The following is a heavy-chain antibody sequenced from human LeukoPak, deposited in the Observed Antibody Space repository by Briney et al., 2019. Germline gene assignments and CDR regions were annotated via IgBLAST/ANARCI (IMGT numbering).Heavy chain of an antibody. D-gene: IGHD2-2*01. CDR3: ARVPAASSGYYYYYYMDV. J-gene: IGHJ6*03. V-gene: IGHV4-38-2*01. CDR1: GYSISSGYY. CDR2: IYHSGST. Sequence: PSETLSLTCAVSGYSISSGYYWGWIRQPPGKGLEWIGSIYHSGSTYYNPSLKSRVTISVDTSKNQFSLKPSSVTAADTAVYYCARVPAASSGYYYYYYMDVWGKGTTVTVSS.